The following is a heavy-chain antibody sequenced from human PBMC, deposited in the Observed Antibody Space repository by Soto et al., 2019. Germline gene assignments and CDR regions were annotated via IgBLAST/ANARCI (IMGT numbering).Heavy chain of an antibody. V-gene: IGHV1-18*01. CDR2: ISAYNGNT. J-gene: IGHJ4*02. D-gene: IGHD1-26*01. CDR1: GYTFTSYG. CDR3: ARERPFGGATTGGGDY. Sequence: QVQLVQSGAEVKKPGASVKVSCKASGYTFTSYGISWVRQAPGQGLEWMGWISAYNGNTNYAQKLQGRVTMTPDTSPNTVNMGLRTGNLADRAVYLCARERPFGGATTGGGDYWGQGTLVTVSS.